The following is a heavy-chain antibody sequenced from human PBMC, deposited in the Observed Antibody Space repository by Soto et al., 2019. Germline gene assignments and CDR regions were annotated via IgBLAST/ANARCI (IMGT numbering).Heavy chain of an antibody. J-gene: IGHJ4*02. V-gene: IGHV1-3*01. CDR3: AKESWGEQQGFDS. CDR1: GYTFGSFS. D-gene: IGHD3-16*01. CDR2: INAGSGDT. Sequence: ASVKVSFKASGYTFGSFSMHWLRQAPGQRLEWLGWINAGSGDTKYSEKFQGRITITRDASATTAYLELNSLKSEDTAVYYCAKESWGEQQGFDSWGPGTPVTVSS.